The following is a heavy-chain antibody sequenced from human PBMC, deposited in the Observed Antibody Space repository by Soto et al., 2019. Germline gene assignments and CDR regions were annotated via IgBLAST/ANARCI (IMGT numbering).Heavy chain of an antibody. D-gene: IGHD3-10*01. CDR3: ARASKLVVYGMDV. CDR2: INHSGST. J-gene: IGHJ6*02. CDR1: GESFSAYY. V-gene: IGHV4-34*01. Sequence: QVQLQQWGAGLLKPLETLSLSCAVYGESFSAYYWSWIRQPPGKGLEWIGEINHSGSTYYSPSLKSRVTISVDTSKNQFSLKLGSVTAADTAVYYCARASKLVVYGMDVWGQGTTVTVSS.